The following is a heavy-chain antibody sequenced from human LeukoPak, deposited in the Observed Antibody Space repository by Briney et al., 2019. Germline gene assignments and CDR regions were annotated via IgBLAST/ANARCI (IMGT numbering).Heavy chain of an antibody. J-gene: IGHJ4*02. CDR1: VYTFAGYY. CDR2: MHPKSRGT. CDR3: ARDSEAVGLSFDY. D-gene: IGHD1-26*01. Sequence: ASVNVSCKASVYTFAGYYMHWVRQAPGQGLEWVGWMHPKSRGTKYAQKFQGRVTMTWDTSISTCYMELSRLTSDDTAVYYCARDSEAVGLSFDYWGQGTLVTVSS. V-gene: IGHV1-2*02.